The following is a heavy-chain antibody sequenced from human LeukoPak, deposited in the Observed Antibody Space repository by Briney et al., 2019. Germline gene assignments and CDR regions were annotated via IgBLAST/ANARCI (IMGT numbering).Heavy chain of an antibody. CDR2: IRYEGSHK. J-gene: IGHJ4*02. CDR1: GFTFSSYG. CDR3: AKDQRDDSSGYYYAGGRYFDY. D-gene: IGHD3-22*01. Sequence: GGSLRLSCAASGFTFSSYGMHWVRQAPGKGLEWVAFIRYEGSHKYYADSVKDRFTISRDNSKNTLYLQMNSLRAEDTAVYYCAKDQRDDSSGYYYAGGRYFDYWGQGTLVTVSS. V-gene: IGHV3-30*02.